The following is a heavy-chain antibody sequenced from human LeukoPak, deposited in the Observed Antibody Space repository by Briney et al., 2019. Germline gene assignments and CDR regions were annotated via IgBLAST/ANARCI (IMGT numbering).Heavy chain of an antibody. Sequence: SETLSLTCTVSGFSISSGYYWGWIRQPPGKGLEWIGSIYYSGSTYYNPSLKSRVTISVDTSKNQFSLKLSSVTAADTAVYYCARRRDILTGYYYYYYMDVWGKGTTVTISS. CDR2: IYYSGST. CDR1: GFSISSGYY. V-gene: IGHV4-38-2*02. J-gene: IGHJ6*03. CDR3: ARRRDILTGYYYYYYMDV. D-gene: IGHD3-9*01.